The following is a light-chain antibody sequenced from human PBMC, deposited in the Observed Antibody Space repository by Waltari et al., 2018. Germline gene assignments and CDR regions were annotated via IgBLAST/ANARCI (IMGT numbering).Light chain of an antibody. CDR2: EVT. J-gene: IGLJ2*01. CDR1: SSDTGRSNL. CDR3: CSYAGARGLI. Sequence: QSALTQPASVSGSPGQSITISCPGTSSDTGRSNLVSWYQQPPGKAPKLLLYEVTERHSGVFNRFSGSKSGNTASLTISGLQAEDEADYYCCSYAGARGLIFGGGTKVTVL. V-gene: IGLV2-23*02.